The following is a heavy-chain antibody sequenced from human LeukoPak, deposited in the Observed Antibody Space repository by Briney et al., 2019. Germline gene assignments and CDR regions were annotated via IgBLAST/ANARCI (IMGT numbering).Heavy chain of an antibody. V-gene: IGHV3-74*01. CDR1: GFVFSSYW. CDR3: ARGDDESLDH. D-gene: IGHD3-16*01. Sequence: GGSLRLSCAASGFVFSSYWMHWVRRAPGKGLVWVSRIYTDGSYTNYADSVKGRFTISRDNATNTLSLHMNSLRAEDMAVYYCARGDDESLDHWGQGTLVTVSS. J-gene: IGHJ4*02. CDR2: IYTDGSYT.